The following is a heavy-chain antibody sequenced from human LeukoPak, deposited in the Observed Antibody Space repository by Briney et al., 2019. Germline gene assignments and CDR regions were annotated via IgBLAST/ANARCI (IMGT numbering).Heavy chain of an antibody. CDR1: GFTFSNFW. Sequence: PGGSLRLSCAASGFTFSNFWMSWVRQAPGKGLEWVAVIWYDGSNKYYADSVKGRFTISRDNSKNTLYLQMNSLRAEDTAVYYCSRGSSSLGWFDPWGQGTLVTVSS. J-gene: IGHJ5*02. V-gene: IGHV3-33*08. CDR2: IWYDGSNK. CDR3: SRGSSSLGWFDP. D-gene: IGHD6-13*01.